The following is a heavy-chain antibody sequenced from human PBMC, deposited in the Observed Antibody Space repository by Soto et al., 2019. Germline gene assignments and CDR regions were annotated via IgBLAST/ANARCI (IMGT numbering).Heavy chain of an antibody. CDR3: ARFPSDYGDYGTGPDY. J-gene: IGHJ4*02. CDR2: ISAYNGNT. D-gene: IGHD4-17*01. Sequence: QVQLVQSGAEVKKPGASVKVSCKASGYTFTSYGISWVRQAPGQGLEWMGWISAYNGNTNYAQKLQGRVTMTTDTXTXXAYMELRSLRSDDTAVYYCARFPSDYGDYGTGPDYWGQGTLVTVSS. V-gene: IGHV1-18*01. CDR1: GYTFTSYG.